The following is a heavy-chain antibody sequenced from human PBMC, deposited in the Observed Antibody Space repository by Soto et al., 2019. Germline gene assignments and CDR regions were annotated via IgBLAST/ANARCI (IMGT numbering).Heavy chain of an antibody. Sequence: PGGSLILSCAASGFTFSSYAMSWVRQAPGKGLEWVSAISGSGGSTYYADSVKGRFTISRDNSKNTLYLQMNSLRAGDTAVYYCAKGEAVADNYYYYGMDVWGQGTTVTVSS. J-gene: IGHJ6*02. CDR3: AKGEAVADNYYYYGMDV. CDR1: GFTFSSYA. D-gene: IGHD6-19*01. CDR2: ISGSGGST. V-gene: IGHV3-23*01.